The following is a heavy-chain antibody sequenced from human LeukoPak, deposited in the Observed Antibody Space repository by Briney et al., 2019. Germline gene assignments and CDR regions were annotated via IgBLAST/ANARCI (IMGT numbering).Heavy chain of an antibody. J-gene: IGHJ4*02. D-gene: IGHD1-26*01. CDR1: GFPFSSYG. CDR2: IWYDGSNK. CDR3: ARAVGPFDY. V-gene: IGHV3-33*01. Sequence: PGRSLRLSCVASGFPFSSYGMHWVRQAPGRGLEWVAVIWYDGSNKYYADSMKGRFTISRDNSKNTLCLQMNNLRAEDTGVYYCARAVGPFDYWGQGTLVTVSS.